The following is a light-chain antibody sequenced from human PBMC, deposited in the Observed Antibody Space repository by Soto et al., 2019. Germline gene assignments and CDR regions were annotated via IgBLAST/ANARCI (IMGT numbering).Light chain of an antibody. V-gene: IGLV2-14*01. J-gene: IGLJ1*01. Sequence: QSALTQPASVSKSPGQSITISCTGTSSDVGGYKYVSWYQQHPGKAPKLMIYDVSNRPSGVSNRFSGSKSGNTASLTISGLQAEDEADYYCSSYTSSSTYVLGTGTKLTVL. CDR2: DVS. CDR1: SSDVGGYKY. CDR3: SSYTSSSTYV.